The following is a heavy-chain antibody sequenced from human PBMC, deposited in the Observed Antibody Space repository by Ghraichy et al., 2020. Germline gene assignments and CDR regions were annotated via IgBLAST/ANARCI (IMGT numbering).Heavy chain of an antibody. CDR2: ISGSGDST. D-gene: IGHD2-2*02. CDR3: ARVGTGGTWYTPWYLDL. V-gene: IGHV3-23*01. CDR1: GFTFTKHA. Sequence: GESLNISCEVYGFTFTKHAMTWVRQAPGKGLEWVSGISGSGDSTHFADSVKGRFSISRDNTENTLYLEMSSLRGEDTGVYYCARVGTGGTWYTPWYLDLWGRGTLVTVSS. J-gene: IGHJ2*01.